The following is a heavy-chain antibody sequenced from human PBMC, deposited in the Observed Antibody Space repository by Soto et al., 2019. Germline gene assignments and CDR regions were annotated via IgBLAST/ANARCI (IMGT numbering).Heavy chain of an antibody. CDR1: GGSISSSNYY. Sequence: SETLSLTCTVSGGSISSSNYYWGWIRQPPGKGLEWIGSISYSGTTYYNPSLKSRVTISVDTSKNQFSLKLSSVTAADTAVYYCARRSGYNFYYNYYGMDVWGQGTTVTVSS. V-gene: IGHV4-39*01. D-gene: IGHD3-22*01. J-gene: IGHJ6*02. CDR3: ARRSGYNFYYNYYGMDV. CDR2: ISYSGTT.